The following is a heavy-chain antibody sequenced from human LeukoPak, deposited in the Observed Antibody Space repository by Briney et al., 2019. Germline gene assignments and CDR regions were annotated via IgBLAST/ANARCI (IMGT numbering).Heavy chain of an antibody. D-gene: IGHD5-18*01. CDR3: ARGQKYRSGYTVTELGSGYFDY. V-gene: IGHV1-46*01. CDR1: GYTFTNYY. Sequence: ASVKVSCKASGYTFTNYYIHWVRQAPGQGLECMGIINPSGGSTSYAQKFQGRVTMTRDMSTSTVYMELSSLRSEDTAVYYCARGQKYRSGYTVTELGSGYFDYWGQGTLVTVSS. J-gene: IGHJ4*02. CDR2: INPSGGST.